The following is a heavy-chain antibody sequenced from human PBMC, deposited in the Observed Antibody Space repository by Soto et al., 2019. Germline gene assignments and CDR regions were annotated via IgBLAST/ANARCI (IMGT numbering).Heavy chain of an antibody. J-gene: IGHJ4*02. CDR2: FNPKTGGP. CDR3: AREHARFGDY. V-gene: IGHV1-2*06. D-gene: IGHD3-16*01. Sequence: ASVKVSCKASGYTFTDYYIHWVRQAPGQGLEWLGRFNPKTGGPNYAPKFQGRVTMTRDTSLSTTYMELTSRTSADTAVYYCAREHARFGDYWGPGTLVTVSS. CDR1: GYTFTDYY.